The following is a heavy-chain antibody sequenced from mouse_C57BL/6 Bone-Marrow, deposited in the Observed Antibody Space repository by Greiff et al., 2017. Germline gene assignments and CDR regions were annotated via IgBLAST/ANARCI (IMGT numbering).Heavy chain of an antibody. CDR1: GYTFTSYW. CDR2: IHPNSGST. V-gene: IGHV1-64*01. CDR3: ARKGCLYAIDY. J-gene: IGHJ4*01. Sequence: VQLQQPGAELVKPGASVKLSCKASGYTFTSYWMHWVKQRPGQGLEWIGMIHPNSGSTNYNEKFKSKATLTVDKSSSSDYMQLSSLTSEDSAVYYCARKGCLYAIDYWGQGTSVTVSS.